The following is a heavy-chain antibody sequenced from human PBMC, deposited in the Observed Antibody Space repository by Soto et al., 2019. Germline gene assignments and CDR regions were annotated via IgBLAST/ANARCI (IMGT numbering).Heavy chain of an antibody. CDR1: GVTFSGYS. CDR3: ARDMMKGYCSSTSCYGGPDY. CDR2: ISTTSGFI. V-gene: IGHV3-21*01. J-gene: IGHJ4*02. Sequence: GGSLRLSCVGPGVTFSGYSMNWVRQVPGKGLEWVSSISTTSGFIYYADSVKGRFTISRDNGKNSLYLQMNSLRAEDTAVYYCARDMMKGYCSSTSCYGGPDYWGQGT. D-gene: IGHD2-2*01.